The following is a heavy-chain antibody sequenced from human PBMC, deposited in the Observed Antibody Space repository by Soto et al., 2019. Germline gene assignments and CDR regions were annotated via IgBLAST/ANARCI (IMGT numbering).Heavy chain of an antibody. CDR2: ISRDGGTK. CDR1: GFTVNTYG. CDR3: TGEVASGY. D-gene: IGHD2-8*02. J-gene: IGHJ4*02. V-gene: IGHV3-30*03. Sequence: QVQLVESGGGVVQPGRSLRLSCAVSGFTVNTYGMHWVRQAPGKGLEWVAGISRDGGTKFYADSVKGRFTISRDNSRNTLFLEMNSLRGDDMAVYYCTGEVASGYWGQGTLVTVSS.